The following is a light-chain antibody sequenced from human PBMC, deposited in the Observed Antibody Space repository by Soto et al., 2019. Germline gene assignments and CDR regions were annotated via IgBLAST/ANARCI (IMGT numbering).Light chain of an antibody. CDR2: EVN. CDR3: SSYAGSKNFIL. CDR1: TSDVGGYNY. V-gene: IGLV2-8*01. J-gene: IGLJ2*01. Sequence: QSVLTQPPSASGSPGQSVTISCTGTTSDVGGYNYVSWYQLHPGKVPKLIISEVNKRPSGVPDRFSCSKSGSTASLTVSGLQAEDEADYFCSSYAGSKNFILFGGGTKLTVL.